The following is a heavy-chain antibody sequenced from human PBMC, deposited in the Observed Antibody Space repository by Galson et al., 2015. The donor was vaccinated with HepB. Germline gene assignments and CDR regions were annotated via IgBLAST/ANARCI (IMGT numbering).Heavy chain of an antibody. Sequence: SLRLSCAASGFTFSSYWMSWVRQAPGKGLEWVANIKQDGSEKYYVDSVKGRFTISRDNAKNSLYLQMNSLRAEDTAVYYCARDQGYDILTGSLGYGMDVWGQGTTVTVSS. CDR3: ARDQGYDILTGSLGYGMDV. CDR1: GFTFSSYW. J-gene: IGHJ6*02. D-gene: IGHD3-9*01. CDR2: IKQDGSEK. V-gene: IGHV3-7*03.